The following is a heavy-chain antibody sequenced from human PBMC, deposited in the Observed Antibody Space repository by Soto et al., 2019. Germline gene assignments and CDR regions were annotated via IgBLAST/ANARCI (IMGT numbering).Heavy chain of an antibody. D-gene: IGHD6-19*01. CDR2: ISHDGINK. J-gene: IGHJ5*02. CDR1: GFSFSSYA. V-gene: IGHV3-30-3*01. CDR3: ARDMYSSDYFVKWFEP. Sequence: VRLVESGGGVVQPGRSLRLSCTASGFSFSSYAMYWFRQPPGKGLEWVAVISHDGINKHYADSVKGRVTVSRDNSSPSVYLQLNSLRGEDTAMYYCARDMYSSDYFVKWFEPWGQGTLVTVSS.